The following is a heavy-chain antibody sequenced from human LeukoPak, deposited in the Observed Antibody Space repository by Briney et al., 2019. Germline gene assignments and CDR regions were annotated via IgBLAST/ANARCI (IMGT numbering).Heavy chain of an antibody. Sequence: GGSLRLSCAASGFTFSSYTMNWVRQAPGKGLEWVSSISSRSSYIYYADSVKGRFTISRDNAKNSLYLQMNSLRAEDTAVYYCAKFGGTSYSNYFDYWGQGTLVTVSS. D-gene: IGHD2-15*01. J-gene: IGHJ4*02. CDR3: AKFGGTSYSNYFDY. CDR2: ISSRSSYI. V-gene: IGHV3-21*04. CDR1: GFTFSSYT.